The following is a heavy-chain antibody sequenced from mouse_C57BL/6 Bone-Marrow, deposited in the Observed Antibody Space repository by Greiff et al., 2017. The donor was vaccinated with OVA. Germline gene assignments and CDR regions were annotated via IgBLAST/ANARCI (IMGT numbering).Heavy chain of an antibody. CDR3: ATKMRYFDV. Sequence: VHLVESGPGLVQPSQSLSITCTVSGFSLTSYGVHWVRQSPGKGLEWLGVIWSGGSTDYNAAFISRLSISKDNSKSQVFFKMNSLQADDTAIYYCATKMRYFDVWGTGTTVTVSS. CDR2: IWSGGST. CDR1: GFSLTSYG. J-gene: IGHJ1*03. V-gene: IGHV2-2*01.